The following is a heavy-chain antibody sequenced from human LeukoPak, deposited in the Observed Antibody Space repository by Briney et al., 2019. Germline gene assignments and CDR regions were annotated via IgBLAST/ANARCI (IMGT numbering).Heavy chain of an antibody. Sequence: SETLSLTCTVSGGSISSSSYYWGWIRQPPGEGLEWIGSIYYSGSTYYNPSLKSRVTISVDTSKNQFSLKLSSVTAADTAVYYCARLLGSRTTRAFDIWGQGTMVTVSS. J-gene: IGHJ3*02. CDR1: GGSISSSSYY. V-gene: IGHV4-39*01. D-gene: IGHD1-7*01. CDR3: ARLLGSRTTRAFDI. CDR2: IYYSGST.